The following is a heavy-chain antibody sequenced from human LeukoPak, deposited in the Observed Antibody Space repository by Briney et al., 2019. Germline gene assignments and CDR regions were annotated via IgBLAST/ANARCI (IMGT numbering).Heavy chain of an antibody. CDR3: ARGTSSSYYYYMDV. J-gene: IGHJ6*03. CDR1: GGSISSGSYY. Sequence: SETLSLTCTVSGGSISSGSYYWSWIRQPAGKGLEWIGRIYTSGSTNYNPSLKSRVTISVDTSKNQFSLKLSSVTAADTAVYYCARGTSSSYYYYMDVWGKGTTVTVSS. CDR2: IYTSGST. V-gene: IGHV4-61*02. D-gene: IGHD6-6*01.